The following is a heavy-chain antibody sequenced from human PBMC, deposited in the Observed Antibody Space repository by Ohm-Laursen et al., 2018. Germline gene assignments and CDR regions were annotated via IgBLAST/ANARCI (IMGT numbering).Heavy chain of an antibody. V-gene: IGHV4-61*01. CDR1: GGSVSSGSYY. J-gene: IGHJ6*02. Sequence: GTLSLTCAVSGGSVSSGSYYWSWIRQPPGKGLEWIGYIYYSGSTNYNPSLQSRVTISVDTSKNQFSLKLSSVTAADTAVYYCARADPMDVWGQGTTVTVSS. CDR2: IYYSGST. CDR3: ARADPMDV.